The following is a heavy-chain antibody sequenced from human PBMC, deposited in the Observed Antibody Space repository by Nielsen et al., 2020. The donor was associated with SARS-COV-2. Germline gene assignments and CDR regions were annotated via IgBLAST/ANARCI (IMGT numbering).Heavy chain of an antibody. D-gene: IGHD6-13*01. J-gene: IGHJ4*02. V-gene: IGHV3-23*01. Sequence: GGSLRLSCAASGFTFSSYAMSWVRQAPGKGLEWVSAISGSGGSTYYADSVKGRFTISRDNSKNTLYLQMNSLRAEVTAVYYCAKGRIAAAAKAPVDYWGQGTLVTVSS. CDR2: ISGSGGST. CDR1: GFTFSSYA. CDR3: AKGRIAAAAKAPVDY.